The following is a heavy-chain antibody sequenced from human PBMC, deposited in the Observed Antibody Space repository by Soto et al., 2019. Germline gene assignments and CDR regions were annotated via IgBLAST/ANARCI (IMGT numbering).Heavy chain of an antibody. D-gene: IGHD3-3*01. J-gene: IGHJ6*03. Sequence: SVKTDSKSSGYTVSVYILHCAGQAHEQGLEWMGWINPNSGGTNYAQKFQGWVTMTRDTSISTAYMELSRLRSDDTAVYYCARGGRKVTIFGVTNYYYYIDVWGKGTTVTVSS. CDR3: ARGGRKVTIFGVTNYYYYIDV. CDR2: INPNSGGT. V-gene: IGHV1-2*04. CDR1: GYTVSVYI.